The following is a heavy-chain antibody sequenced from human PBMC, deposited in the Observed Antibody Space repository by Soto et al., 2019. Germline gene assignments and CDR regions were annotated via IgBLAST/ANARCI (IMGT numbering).Heavy chain of an antibody. J-gene: IGHJ3*02. CDR2: IIPIFGTA. CDR1: GGTFSSYA. V-gene: IGHV1-69*13. D-gene: IGHD3-22*01. Sequence: ASVKVSCKASGGTFSSYAISWVRQAPGQGLEWMGGIIPIFGTANYAQKFQGRVTITADESTSTAYMELSSLRSEDTAVYYFARVLWRYYDSSGYDAFDIWGQGTMVTVSS. CDR3: ARVLWRYYDSSGYDAFDI.